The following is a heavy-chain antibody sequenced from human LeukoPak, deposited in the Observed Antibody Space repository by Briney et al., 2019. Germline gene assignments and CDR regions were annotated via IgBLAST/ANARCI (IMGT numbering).Heavy chain of an antibody. J-gene: IGHJ4*02. CDR3: AKDREMATIRSYGYFDY. CDR2: ISGSGGST. V-gene: IGHV3-23*01. CDR1: GFTFSSYA. D-gene: IGHD5-24*01. Sequence: GSLRLYCAASGFTFSSYAMSWVRQAPGKGLEWVSAISGSGGSTYYADSVKGRFTISRDNSKNTLYLQMNSLRAEDTAVYYCAKDREMATIRSYGYFDYWGQGTLVTVSS.